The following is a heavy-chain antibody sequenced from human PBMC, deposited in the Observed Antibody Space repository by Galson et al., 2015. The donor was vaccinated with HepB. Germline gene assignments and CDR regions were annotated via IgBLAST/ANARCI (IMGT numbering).Heavy chain of an antibody. CDR2: IKQDGSET. V-gene: IGHV3-7*03. CDR1: GFTFSKCW. Sequence: SLRLSCAASGFTFSKCWMSWVRQTPGKGLEWVANIKQDGSETYYVDSVKGRFTISRDNAKSSVYLHMNSLRVEDTAVYFCARESHRRIATVVNGFFDYWGQGKLVTVSS. D-gene: IGHD2-21*01. J-gene: IGHJ4*02. CDR3: ARESHRRIATVVNGFFDY.